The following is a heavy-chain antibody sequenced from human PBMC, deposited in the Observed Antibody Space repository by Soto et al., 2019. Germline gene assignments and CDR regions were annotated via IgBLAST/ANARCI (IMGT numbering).Heavy chain of an antibody. CDR1: GFTFSTYS. V-gene: IGHV3-21*01. CDR2: ISSSSSYI. D-gene: IGHD3-10*01. CDR3: ARPLEFSASDAFDL. Sequence: GGSLRLSCAASGFTFSTYSMNLVRQAPGKGLEWVSSISSSSSYIYYADSVKGRFTISRDNAKNSLYLQMNSLRAEDTAVYYCARPLEFSASDAFDLWGHGTMVTVSS. J-gene: IGHJ3*01.